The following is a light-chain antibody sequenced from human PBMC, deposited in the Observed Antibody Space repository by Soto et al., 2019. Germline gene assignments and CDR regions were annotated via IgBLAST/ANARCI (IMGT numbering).Light chain of an antibody. CDR3: QKHNTSVT. CDR1: QGISSY. CDR2: AAS. J-gene: IGKJ4*01. V-gene: IGKV1-9*01. Sequence: TQSPSSLSASVGDRITTTCRASQGISSYLAWYQQKPGKAPYLLIYAASTLQSGFPSRFSGSASAKESTLTISRQQHEDVTNYYRQKHNTSVTFGGGTKVDIK.